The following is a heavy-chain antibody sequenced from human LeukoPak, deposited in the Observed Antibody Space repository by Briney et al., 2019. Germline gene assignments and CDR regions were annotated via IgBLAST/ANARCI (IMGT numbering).Heavy chain of an antibody. CDR1: GFTFSSYS. CDR2: ISSSSSYI. CDR3: AREGPYCGGDCYRDAFDI. V-gene: IGHV3-21*01. Sequence: PGGSLRLSCAASGFTFSSYSMNWVRQAPGKGLEWVPSISSSSSYIYYADSVKGRFTISRDNAKNSLYLQMNSLRAEDTAVYYCAREGPYCGGDCYRDAFDIWGQGTMVTVSS. J-gene: IGHJ3*02. D-gene: IGHD2-21*02.